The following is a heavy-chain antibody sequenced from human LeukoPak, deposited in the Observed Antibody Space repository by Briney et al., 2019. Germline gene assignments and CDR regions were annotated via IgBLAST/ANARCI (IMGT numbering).Heavy chain of an antibody. CDR1: GFTFEDYG. Sequence: GGSLRLSCAASGFTFEDYGMHWVRQAPGKGLEWVSLISWDGGSTYYADSVKGRFTISRDNSKNSLYLQMNSLRTEDTALYYCAKGDSSGWYGFDYWGQGTLVTVSS. V-gene: IGHV3-43*01. D-gene: IGHD6-19*01. J-gene: IGHJ4*02. CDR2: ISWDGGST. CDR3: AKGDSSGWYGFDY.